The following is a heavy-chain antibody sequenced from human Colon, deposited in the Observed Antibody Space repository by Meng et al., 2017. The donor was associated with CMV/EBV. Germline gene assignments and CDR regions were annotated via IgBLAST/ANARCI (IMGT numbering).Heavy chain of an antibody. CDR1: GFTFSAYP. CDR2: ISHDGTKK. D-gene: IGHD4-11*01. CDR3: ARASNSSFDP. J-gene: IGHJ5*02. V-gene: IGHV3-30*04. Sequence: GGSLRLSCAASGFTFSAYPIHWVRQAPGKGLEWATIISHDGTKKYYAESVKGRFTISRDNSQNTVTVQMNSLRGDDTAIYYCARASNSSFDPWGQGTLVTVSS.